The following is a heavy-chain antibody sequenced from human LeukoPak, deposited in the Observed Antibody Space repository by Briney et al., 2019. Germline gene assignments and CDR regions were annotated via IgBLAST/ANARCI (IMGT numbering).Heavy chain of an antibody. CDR2: ISWNSKNI. CDR1: GFTFSSYS. D-gene: IGHD3-22*01. CDR3: AKGNRDSSGFYYYYGMDV. Sequence: PGGSLRLSCAASGFTFSSYSMNWVRQAPGKGLEWVSGISWNSKNIGYAASVKGRFTISRDNAKNSLYLQMNSLRAEDTAFYYCAKGNRDSSGFYYYYGMDVWGQGTTVTVSS. V-gene: IGHV3-9*01. J-gene: IGHJ6*02.